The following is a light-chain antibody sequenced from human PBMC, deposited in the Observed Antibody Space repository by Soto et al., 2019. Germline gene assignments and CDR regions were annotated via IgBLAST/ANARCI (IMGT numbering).Light chain of an antibody. CDR1: QSINNNY. V-gene: IGKV3-20*01. CDR3: QQYSSLYT. J-gene: IGKJ2*01. Sequence: EIVLTQSPGTLSLSPGERVTLSCRASQSINNNYLAWYQHKPGQAPRLIVYGASARATGIPDRFSGSGSGTDFTLTISRLEPEDFAVYYCQQYSSLYTFGQRTKLEIK. CDR2: GAS.